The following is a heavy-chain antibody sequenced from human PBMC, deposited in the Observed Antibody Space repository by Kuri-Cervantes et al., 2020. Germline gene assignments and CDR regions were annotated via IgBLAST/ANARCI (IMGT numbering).Heavy chain of an antibody. J-gene: IGHJ4*02. CDR3: ASKGIYDYGDYVGGKY. Sequence: GESLKISCAASGFTFSSYSMNWVRQAPGKGLEWVSSISSSSSYIYYADSVKGRFTISRDNAKNSLYLQMNSRRAEDTAVYYCASKGIYDYGDYVGGKYWGQGTLVTVSS. D-gene: IGHD4-17*01. CDR1: GFTFSSYS. CDR2: ISSSSSYI. V-gene: IGHV3-21*01.